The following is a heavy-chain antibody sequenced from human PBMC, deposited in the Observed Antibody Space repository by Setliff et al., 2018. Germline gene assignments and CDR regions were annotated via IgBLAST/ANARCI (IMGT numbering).Heavy chain of an antibody. CDR2: TIPMFGST. J-gene: IGHJ6*03. CDR1: GDTFRSYG. V-gene: IGHV1-69*05. Sequence: SVKVSCKASGDTFRSYGISWVRQAPGQGLEWMGGTIPMFGSTTHAQKFQGRVTIITDESTTTAYMELSSLGSEDTAVYYCVREGVDTRSSTDYRYYMDVWGKGTTVTVSS. D-gene: IGHD5-18*01. CDR3: VREGVDTRSSTDYRYYMDV.